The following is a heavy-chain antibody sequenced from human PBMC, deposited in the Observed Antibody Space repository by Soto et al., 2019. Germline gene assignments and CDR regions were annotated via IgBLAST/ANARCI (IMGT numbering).Heavy chain of an antibody. D-gene: IGHD3-16*01. CDR2: VFFNGNYK. Sequence: QVQFMQSGGGVVQPGKSLRLSCAASGVTFSRYAMHWVRQAPGERLEWVAVVFFNGNYKNYGDSVKGRFIVSRDNSKNTTYLQMNGVRPEDTGVYYCTKGGTVPFDYWGQGSLVIVSS. CDR3: TKGGTVPFDY. CDR1: GVTFSRYA. V-gene: IGHV3-30*18. J-gene: IGHJ4*02.